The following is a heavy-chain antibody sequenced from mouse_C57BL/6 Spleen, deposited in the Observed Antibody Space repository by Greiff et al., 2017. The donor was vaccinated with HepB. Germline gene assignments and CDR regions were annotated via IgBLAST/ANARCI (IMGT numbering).Heavy chain of an antibody. V-gene: IGHV1-4*01. D-gene: IGHD6-1*01. CDR1: GYTFTSYT. CDR2: INPSSGYT. J-gene: IGHJ1*03. Sequence: QVQLQQSGAELARPGASVKMSCKASGYTFTSYTMHWVKQRPGQGLEWIGYINPSSGYTKYNQKFKDKATLTADKSSSKDYMQLSSLTSEDSAVYYCARSVISYGYFDVWGTGTTVTVSS. CDR3: ARSVISYGYFDV.